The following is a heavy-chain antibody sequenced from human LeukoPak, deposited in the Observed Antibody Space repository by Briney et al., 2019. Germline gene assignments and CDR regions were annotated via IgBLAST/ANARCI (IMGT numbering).Heavy chain of an antibody. V-gene: IGHV3-30*04. CDR1: GFTVSDYS. CDR3: ARDAYSTGAFDV. J-gene: IGHJ3*01. CDR2: VSYDGSDK. D-gene: IGHD6-19*01. Sequence: GGSLRLSCAASGFTVSDYSMSWVRQAPGRGLEWVAVVSYDGSDKYYADSVKGRFTISRDNSKNTLYVQMSNLRAEDTAVYYCARDAYSTGAFDVWGQGTMVIVSS.